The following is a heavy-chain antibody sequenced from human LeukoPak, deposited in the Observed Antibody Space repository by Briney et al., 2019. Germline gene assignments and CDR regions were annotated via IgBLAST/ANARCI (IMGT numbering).Heavy chain of an antibody. Sequence: PGGSLRLSCAASGFDFGNYAMHWVRQAPGKGLQWASGINWSSKMVAYAASVKGRFTISRDNAKNSLYLQMNSLTSEDTAFYFCAKGSLEMATVDFEFWGQGTLVTVSS. J-gene: IGHJ4*02. CDR1: GFDFGNYA. CDR2: INWSSKMV. V-gene: IGHV3-9*01. D-gene: IGHD5-24*01. CDR3: AKGSLEMATVDFEF.